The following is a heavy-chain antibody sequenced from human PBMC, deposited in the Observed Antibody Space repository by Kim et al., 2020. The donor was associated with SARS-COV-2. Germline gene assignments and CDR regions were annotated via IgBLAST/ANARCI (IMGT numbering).Heavy chain of an antibody. CDR3: ARTGFWSSY. CDR2: INHDGSRR. J-gene: IGHJ4*02. Sequence: GGSLRLSCAASGFTFSPDSMTWVRQAPGKGLEWVADINHDGSRRYYVDSVKGRFTISRDNAKNSLYLQMNSLRVGDTAVYYCARTGFWSSYRGQGTLV. V-gene: IGHV3-7*03. CDR1: GFTFSPDS. D-gene: IGHD6-19*01.